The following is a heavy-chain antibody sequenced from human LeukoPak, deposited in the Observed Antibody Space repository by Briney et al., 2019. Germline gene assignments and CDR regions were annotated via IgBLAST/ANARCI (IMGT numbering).Heavy chain of an antibody. J-gene: IGHJ5*02. CDR2: IYTSGNT. CDR1: VGAISNYY. Sequence: SETLSLTCSVSVGAISNYYWSWIRQPAGKGLEWIGRIYTSGNTNYNPSLKSRVTMSVDTSRNQFSLDLTSVTAADTAVYYCARGNCGSVCPKYNWFHPWGQGILVTVSS. V-gene: IGHV4-4*07. D-gene: IGHD2-2*01. CDR3: ARGNCGSVCPKYNWFHP.